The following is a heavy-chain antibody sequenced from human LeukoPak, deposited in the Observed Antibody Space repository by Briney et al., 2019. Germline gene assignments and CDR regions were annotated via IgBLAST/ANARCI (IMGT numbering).Heavy chain of an antibody. CDR1: GFRFTNYA. CDR2: VSSIGGDT. D-gene: IGHD3-9*01. J-gene: IGHJ4*02. Sequence: LSGGSLRLSCTASGFRFTNYAMTWVRQAPGKGLEWVSSVSSIGGDTSYTDSVKGRFTVSRDNSKNTLYLQMNSLRAEDTAVYYCAKDDRLEYDVLTDYYNIDPTASFDCWGQGTLVTVSS. V-gene: IGHV3-23*01. CDR3: AKDDRLEYDVLTDYYNIDPTASFDC.